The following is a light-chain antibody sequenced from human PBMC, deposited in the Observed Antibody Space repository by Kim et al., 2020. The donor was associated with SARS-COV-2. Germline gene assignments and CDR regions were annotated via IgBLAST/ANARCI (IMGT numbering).Light chain of an antibody. CDR3: QQDRGSSPL. V-gene: IGKV1-5*03. Sequence: DIQMTQSPSSLSASVGDRVTITCRASQSISNWLAWYQQKPGEAPKLLIYAASSLESGVPSRFSGSGSGTEFTLTINNLQPDDFATYSSQQDRGSSPLFGGGTKLEI. CDR2: AAS. CDR1: QSISNW. J-gene: IGKJ4*01.